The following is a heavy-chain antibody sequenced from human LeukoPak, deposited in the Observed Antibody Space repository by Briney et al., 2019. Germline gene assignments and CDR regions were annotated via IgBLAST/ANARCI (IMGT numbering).Heavy chain of an antibody. CDR1: GGSISSYY. Sequence: PSETLSLTCTFSGGSISSYYWGWIRQPPGKGLEWIGSIYYSGSTYYNPSLKSRVTISVDTSKNQFSLKLSSVTAADTAVYYCARGCRYCSSTSCYVKHYFDYWGQGTLVTVSS. CDR2: IYYSGST. D-gene: IGHD2-2*01. CDR3: ARGCRYCSSTSCYVKHYFDY. J-gene: IGHJ4*02. V-gene: IGHV4-39*01.